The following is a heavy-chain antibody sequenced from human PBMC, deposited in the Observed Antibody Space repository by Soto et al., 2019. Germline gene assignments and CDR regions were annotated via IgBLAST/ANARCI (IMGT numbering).Heavy chain of an antibody. J-gene: IGHJ4*02. D-gene: IGHD2-21*01. CDR3: ARWVRGLYYFDY. CDR2: IYYSGST. CDR1: GGSISSYY. V-gene: IGHV4-59*01. Sequence: SETLSLTCTVSGGSISSYYWSWIRQPPGKGLEWIGYIYYSGSTNYNPSLKSRVTISVDTSKNQFSLKLSSVAAADTAVYYCARWVRGLYYFDYWGQGTLVTVSS.